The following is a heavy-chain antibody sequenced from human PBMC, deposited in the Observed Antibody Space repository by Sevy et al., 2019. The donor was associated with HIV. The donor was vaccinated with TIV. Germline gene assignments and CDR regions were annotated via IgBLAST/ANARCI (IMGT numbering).Heavy chain of an antibody. V-gene: IGHV3-23*01. CDR2: LSFGCGEI. D-gene: IGHD2-8*01. CDR1: GFTFSKYS. J-gene: IGHJ4*02. CDR3: AREGCTKPHDY. Sequence: GGSLRLSCAASGFTFSKYSMSWVRQPPGKGLEWVSTLSFGCGEINYADSVKGRFTIFRDKSKSSVYLQMNNLRPEDTAVYYCAREGCTKPHDYWGQGTLVTVSS.